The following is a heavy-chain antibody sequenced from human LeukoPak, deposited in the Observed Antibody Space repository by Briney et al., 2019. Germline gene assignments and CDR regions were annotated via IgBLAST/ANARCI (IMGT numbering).Heavy chain of an antibody. CDR1: GFTFSSYA. D-gene: IGHD3-3*01. V-gene: IGHV3-23*01. Sequence: GGSLRLSCAASGFTFSSYAMSWVRQAPGKGLEWVSAISGSGGSTYYADSVKGRFTISRDNSKNTLYLQMNSLRAEDTAVYYCAKGTGSITIFGVVIQTDAYYYGMDVWGQGTTVTVSS. CDR2: ISGSGGST. J-gene: IGHJ6*02. CDR3: AKGTGSITIFGVVIQTDAYYYGMDV.